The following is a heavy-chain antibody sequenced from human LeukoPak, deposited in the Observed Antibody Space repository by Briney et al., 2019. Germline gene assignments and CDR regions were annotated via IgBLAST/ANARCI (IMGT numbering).Heavy chain of an antibody. D-gene: IGHD2-2*01. Sequence: GGSLRLSCAASGFTFSSYAMSWVRQAPGKGLEWVSAIRGSGGGTYYADSVKGRFTISRDNSKNTLYLQMNSLRAEDTAVYYCAKSPAAHAYYYYYYMDVWGKGTTVTVSS. CDR1: GFTFSSYA. CDR3: AKSPAAHAYYYYYYMDV. V-gene: IGHV3-23*01. J-gene: IGHJ6*03. CDR2: IRGSGGGT.